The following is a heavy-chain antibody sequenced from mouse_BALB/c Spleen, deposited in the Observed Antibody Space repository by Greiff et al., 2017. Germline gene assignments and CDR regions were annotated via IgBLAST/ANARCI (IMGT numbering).Heavy chain of an antibody. D-gene: IGHD2-4*01. J-gene: IGHJ2*01. CDR1: GYAFTNYL. V-gene: IGHV1-54*01. Sequence: QVQLQQSGAELVRPGTSVKVSCNASGYAFTNYLIEWVKQRPGQGLEWIGVINPGSGGTNYNEKFKGKATLTADKSSSTAYMQLSSLTSDDSAVYFCARGRGYYDYDGDFDYWGQGTTLTVSS. CDR2: INPGSGGT. CDR3: ARGRGYYDYDGDFDY.